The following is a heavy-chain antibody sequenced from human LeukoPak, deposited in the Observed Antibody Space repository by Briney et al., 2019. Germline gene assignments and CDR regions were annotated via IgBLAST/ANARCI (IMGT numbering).Heavy chain of an antibody. J-gene: IGHJ2*01. CDR3: AKEGDTALVTGYFDL. D-gene: IGHD5-18*01. CDR1: GGTFGSYV. Sequence: ASVKVSCKASGGTFGSYVISWVRQAPGQGLEWMGGIIPIFGTAHYAQKFQGRLTITAAESTSTVYMEMSSLRSEDTAMYYCAKEGDTALVTGYFDLWGRGTLVTVSA. CDR2: IIPIFGTA. V-gene: IGHV1-69*13.